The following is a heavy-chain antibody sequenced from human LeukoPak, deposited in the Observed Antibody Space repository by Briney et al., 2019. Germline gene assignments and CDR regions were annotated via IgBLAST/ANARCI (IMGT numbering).Heavy chain of an antibody. D-gene: IGHD3-10*01. CDR2: IRSTGSST. CDR3: ARLGRFLRVDYFDY. Sequence: SGGSLRLSCTASGFTFRDYYVTWIRQAPGKGLEWVSYIRSTGSSTAYADSVKGRFAISRDNAKNSLYLQMNSLTADDTAVYYCARLGRFLRVDYFDYWGQGSLVTVSS. CDR1: GFTFRDYY. V-gene: IGHV3-11*04. J-gene: IGHJ4*02.